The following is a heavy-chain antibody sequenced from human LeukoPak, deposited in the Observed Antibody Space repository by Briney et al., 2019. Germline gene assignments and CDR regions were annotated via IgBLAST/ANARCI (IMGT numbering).Heavy chain of an antibody. V-gene: IGHV1-2*02. Sequence: ASVKVSCKASGYTFTGYYMHWVRQAPGQGLEWMGWINPNSGGTNYAQKFQGRVTMTRDTSISTAYMELSRLRSDDTAVYYCARERMVRGAYNWFDPWGQGTLVTVSS. J-gene: IGHJ5*02. CDR3: ARERMVRGAYNWFDP. D-gene: IGHD3-10*01. CDR2: INPNSGGT. CDR1: GYTFTGYY.